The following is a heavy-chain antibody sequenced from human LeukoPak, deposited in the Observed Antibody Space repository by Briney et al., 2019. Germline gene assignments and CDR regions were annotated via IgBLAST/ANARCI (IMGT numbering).Heavy chain of an antibody. CDR3: ARSGTGIAAADTNWFDP. Sequence: GGSLRLSCAASGFTFSSYWMSWVRQAPGKGLEWVANIKQDRSEKYYVDSVKGRFTISRDNGKNSLYLQMNSLRVEDTAVYYCARSGTGIAAADTNWFDPWGQGTLVTVSS. V-gene: IGHV3-7*01. CDR2: IKQDRSEK. CDR1: GFTFSSYW. D-gene: IGHD6-13*01. J-gene: IGHJ5*02.